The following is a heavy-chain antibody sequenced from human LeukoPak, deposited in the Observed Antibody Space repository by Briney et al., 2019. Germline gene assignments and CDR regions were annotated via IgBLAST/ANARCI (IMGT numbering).Heavy chain of an antibody. CDR3: ARRAYGDYPPLGFDY. CDR2: ISAYNGNT. J-gene: IGHJ4*02. Sequence: ASVKVSCKASGYTFTSYGISWVRQAPGQGLEWMGWISAYNGNTNYAQKLQGRVTITRDTSASTAYMELSSLRSEDTAVYYCARRAYGDYPPLGFDYWGQGTLVTVSS. V-gene: IGHV1-18*01. D-gene: IGHD4-17*01. CDR1: GYTFTSYG.